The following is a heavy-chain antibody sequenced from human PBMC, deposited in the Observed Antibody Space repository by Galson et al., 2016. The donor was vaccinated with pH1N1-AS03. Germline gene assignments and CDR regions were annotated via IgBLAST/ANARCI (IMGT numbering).Heavy chain of an antibody. D-gene: IGHD6-19*01. CDR3: LRDASSPFDY. J-gene: IGHJ4*02. CDR1: GYTFNSWG. V-gene: IGHV7-4-1*02. CDR2: INTQTGRP. Sequence: SVKVSCKASGYTFNSWGINWVRQAPGQGLEWMGWINTQTGRPTYAPGFIGRFDFSMDPSVSTAYVQINSLKADDTGVYYCLRDASSPFDYWGQGTLVTVSS.